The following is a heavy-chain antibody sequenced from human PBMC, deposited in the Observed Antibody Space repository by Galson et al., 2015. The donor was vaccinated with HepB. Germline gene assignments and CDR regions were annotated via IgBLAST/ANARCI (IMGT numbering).Heavy chain of an antibody. J-gene: IGHJ6*04. CDR1: GFMFSSYW. V-gene: IGHV3-7*03. D-gene: IGHD3-3*01. CDR3: ARDQPYDFWSGRLDD. CDR2: IKQDGSEK. Sequence: SLRLSCAASGFMFSSYWMTWVRQAPGKGLEWVANIKQDGSEKYYVDSVKGRFSIYRDNDKNSPFRRMNSLRAEDTAVYYWARDQPYDFWSGRLDDWGKGTTVTVSS.